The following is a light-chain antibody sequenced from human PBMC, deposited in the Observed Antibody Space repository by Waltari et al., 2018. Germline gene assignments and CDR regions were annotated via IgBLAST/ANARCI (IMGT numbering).Light chain of an antibody. V-gene: IGKV3-20*01. CDR2: GTS. CDR1: QSVSRA. Sequence: EIVLTQSPGTLSLSPGERATLSCRASQSVSRALAWYHQKPGQAPRLLIYGTSNRATGMPDRFSGSGSGTDFSLTISRLEPEDVAVYFCQHYVRLPATFGQGTKVEIK. CDR3: QHYVRLPAT. J-gene: IGKJ1*01.